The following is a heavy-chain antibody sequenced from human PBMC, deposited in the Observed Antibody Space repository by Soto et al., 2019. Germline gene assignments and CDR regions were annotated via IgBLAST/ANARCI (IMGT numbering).Heavy chain of an antibody. Sequence: SGTLSLTWTVSHYSFSSGYYWWCIRQSPGEGLECIVSMYHSGTTYYNPSLKSRVAISIDTSKNQFSLKLTSVTSADTAVYFCARVAFGPIDYWGQGTLVTVSS. V-gene: IGHV4-38-2*02. D-gene: IGHD3-16*01. CDR1: HYSFSSGYY. CDR2: MYHSGTT. CDR3: ARVAFGPIDY. J-gene: IGHJ4*02.